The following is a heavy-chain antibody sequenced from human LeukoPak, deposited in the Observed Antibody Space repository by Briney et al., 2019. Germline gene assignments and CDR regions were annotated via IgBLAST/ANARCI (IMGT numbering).Heavy chain of an antibody. CDR1: GGTFSSYA. J-gene: IGHJ6*02. CDR2: IIPIFGTA. CDR3: ARELRFYSGSDYYYYYGMDV. D-gene: IGHD3-22*01. Sequence: RASVKVSCKASGGTFSSYAVSWVRQAPGQGLEWMGGIIPIFGTANYVQRFQGRVTLTADESTGTAYMELSSLRSEDTAVYFCARELRFYSGSDYYYYYGMDVWGQGTTVTVSS. V-gene: IGHV1-69*13.